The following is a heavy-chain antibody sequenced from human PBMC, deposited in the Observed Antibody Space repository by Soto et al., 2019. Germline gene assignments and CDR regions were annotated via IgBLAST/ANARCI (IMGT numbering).Heavy chain of an antibody. CDR2: ISGSGGST. J-gene: IGHJ4*02. D-gene: IGHD3-3*01. V-gene: IGHV3-23*01. CDR3: AKSVPPYYDFWSGYYSYFDY. CDR1: GFTFSSYA. Sequence: HPGGSLRLSCAASGFTFSSYAMSWVRQAPGKGLEWVSAISGSGGSTYYADSVKGRFTISRDNSKNTLYLQMNSLRAEDTAVYYCAKSVPPYYDFWSGYYSYFDYWGQGTLVTVS.